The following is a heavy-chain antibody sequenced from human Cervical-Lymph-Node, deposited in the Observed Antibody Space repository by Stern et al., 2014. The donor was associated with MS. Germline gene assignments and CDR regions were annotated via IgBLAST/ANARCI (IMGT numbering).Heavy chain of an antibody. CDR2: INPSGDST. Sequence: MQLVESGAEVKKPGASVKISCKASGYTFTIYYMHWVRQAPGQGLEWMGIINPSGDSTSYAQKFEGRVTMTRDTSTSTVNMELSSLTSGDTAVYYCARLRGYNVLTGYLDYWGQGTLVTVSS. CDR1: GYTFTIYY. CDR3: ARLRGYNVLTGYLDY. V-gene: IGHV1-46*01. J-gene: IGHJ4*02. D-gene: IGHD3-9*01.